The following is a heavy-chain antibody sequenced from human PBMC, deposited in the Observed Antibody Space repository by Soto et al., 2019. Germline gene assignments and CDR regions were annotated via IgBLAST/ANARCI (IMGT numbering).Heavy chain of an antibody. J-gene: IGHJ4*02. V-gene: IGHV3-33*03. Sequence: QVQLLESGGGVVQPGRSLRLSCAASGFTFSGHGMHWVRQAPGKGLGWVGFIWFDGSNVDYIDSVKGRFTISRDNFRKMLYLQMNSLRAEDTSVYYCARWTGMTPTGGLDYWGQGTLVTVSS. CDR1: GFTFSGHG. CDR3: ARWTGMTPTGGLDY. CDR2: IWFDGSNV. D-gene: IGHD7-27*01.